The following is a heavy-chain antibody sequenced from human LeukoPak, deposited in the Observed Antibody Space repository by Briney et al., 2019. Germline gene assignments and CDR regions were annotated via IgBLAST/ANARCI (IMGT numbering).Heavy chain of an antibody. D-gene: IGHD5-12*01. Sequence: SQTLSLTCAISGDSVSSNSAAWNWIRQSPSRGLEWLGRTYYRSKWYNDYAVSVKSRITINPDTSKNQFSLQLNSVTPEDTAVYYCARDTETVGGYDPWYYFDYWGQRTLVTVSS. CDR2: TYYRSKWYN. CDR3: ARDTETVGGYDPWYYFDY. J-gene: IGHJ4*02. CDR1: GDSVSSNSAA. V-gene: IGHV6-1*01.